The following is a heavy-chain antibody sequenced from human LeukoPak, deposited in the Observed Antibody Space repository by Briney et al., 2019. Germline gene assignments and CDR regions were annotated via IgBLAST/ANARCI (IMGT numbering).Heavy chain of an antibody. J-gene: IGHJ4*02. V-gene: IGHV1-18*01. Sequence: GASVKVSCKASGYTFTSYGISWVRQAPGQGLEWMGWISAYNGNTNYAQKLQGRVTMTTDTSTSTAYMELRSLRSDDTDVYYCARGSALYGYSGYDLVDYWGQGTLVTVSS. CDR1: GYTFTSYG. CDR2: ISAYNGNT. CDR3: ARGSALYGYSGYDLVDY. D-gene: IGHD5-12*01.